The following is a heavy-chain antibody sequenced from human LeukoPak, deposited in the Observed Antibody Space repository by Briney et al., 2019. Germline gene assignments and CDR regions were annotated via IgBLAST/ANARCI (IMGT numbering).Heavy chain of an antibody. V-gene: IGHV4-59*01. CDR3: ARGKSGSLHPFDY. CDR2: IYYSGST. D-gene: IGHD1-26*01. Sequence: SETLSLTCTVSGGSISSYYWSWIRQPPGKGLEWIGYIYYSGSTNYNPSLKSRVTISVDTSKNQFSLKLSSVTAADTAVYYCARGKSGSLHPFDYWGQGTLVTVSS. J-gene: IGHJ4*02. CDR1: GGSISSYY.